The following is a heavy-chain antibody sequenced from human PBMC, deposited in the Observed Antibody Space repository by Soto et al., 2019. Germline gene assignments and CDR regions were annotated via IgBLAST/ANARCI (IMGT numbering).Heavy chain of an antibody. J-gene: IGHJ5*02. D-gene: IGHD2-8*01. CDR2: ISGSGGHT. V-gene: IGHV3-23*01. CDR1: GFSFFSYA. Sequence: GESLKISCTGSGFSFFSYAMSWVRQAPGKGLGWVSTISGSGGHTYYADSVKGRFVVSRDNDKNTVYLHMSSLTGEDTAVYFCAKIEMGWFAHWGQGTQVTVSS. CDR3: AKIEMGWFAH.